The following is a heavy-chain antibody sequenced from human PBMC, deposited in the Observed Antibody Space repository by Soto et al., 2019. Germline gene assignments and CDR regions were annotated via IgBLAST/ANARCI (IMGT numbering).Heavy chain of an antibody. CDR1: GFTFSGSA. J-gene: IGHJ4*02. V-gene: IGHV3-73*01. CDR3: TRWVRAFDY. Sequence: GGTLRLSCAASGFTFSGSAMHWVRQASGKGLEWVGRIRSKANSYATAYAASVKGRFTISRDDSKNTACLQMNSLKTEDTAVYYRTRWVRAFDYWGQGTPVTVSS. D-gene: IGHD3-10*01. CDR2: IRSKANSYAT.